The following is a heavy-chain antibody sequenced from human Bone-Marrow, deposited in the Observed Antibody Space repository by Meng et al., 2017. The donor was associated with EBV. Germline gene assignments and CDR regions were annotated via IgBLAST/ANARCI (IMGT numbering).Heavy chain of an antibody. CDR2: IYHSGST. J-gene: IGHJ4*02. D-gene: IGHD5-24*01. CDR3: ARVGDGYTTFDY. V-gene: IGHV4-4*02. CDR1: GGSISSNNW. Sequence: QVQLQESGPGLVKPSGXXXXTCAVSGGSISSNNWWSWVRQPPGKGLEWIGEIYHSGSTNYNPSLKSRVTISVDKSKNQFSLKLSSVTAADTAVYYCARVGDGYTTFDYWGQGTLGTVSS.